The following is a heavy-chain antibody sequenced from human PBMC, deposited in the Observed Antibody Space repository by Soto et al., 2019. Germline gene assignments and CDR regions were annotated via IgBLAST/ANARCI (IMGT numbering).Heavy chain of an antibody. J-gene: IGHJ4*02. Sequence: GGSLRLSCAASGFTFSDYYMSWIRQAPGKGLEWVSYISSSSSYTNYADYVKGRFTISRDNAKNSLYLQMNSLRAEDTAVYNWASYSTSYLFDYWGQGTLVTVSS. V-gene: IGHV3-11*06. D-gene: IGHD2-2*01. CDR2: ISSSSSYT. CDR1: GFTFSDYY. CDR3: ASYSTSYLFDY.